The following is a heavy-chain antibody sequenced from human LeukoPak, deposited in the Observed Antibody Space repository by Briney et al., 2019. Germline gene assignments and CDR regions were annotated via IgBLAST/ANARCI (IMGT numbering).Heavy chain of an antibody. CDR1: GGTFSNYA. CDR3: ARALRAALSY. Sequence: SVTVSCKASGGTFSNYAISWVRQAPGQGREWLRSIISIFGTANYAQNLQRRDTITTDESTSTAYMELSSLRSEDTAVYYCARALRAALSYWGQGTLVTVSS. CDR2: IISIFGTA. V-gene: IGHV1-69*05. J-gene: IGHJ4*02. D-gene: IGHD6-25*01.